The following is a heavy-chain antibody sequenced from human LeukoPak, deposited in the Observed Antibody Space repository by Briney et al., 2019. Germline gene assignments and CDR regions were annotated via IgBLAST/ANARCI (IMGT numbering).Heavy chain of an antibody. CDR2: IIPIFGTA. D-gene: IGHD5-24*01. V-gene: IGHV1-69*06. Sequence: SVKVSCKASGGTFSSYDITWVRQAPGQGLEWMGGIIPIFGTANYAQKFQGRVTITADKSTSTAYMELSSLRSEDTAVYYCASDPGGDGYNYLFNYWGQGTLVTVSS. J-gene: IGHJ4*02. CDR3: ASDPGGDGYNYLFNY. CDR1: GGTFSSYD.